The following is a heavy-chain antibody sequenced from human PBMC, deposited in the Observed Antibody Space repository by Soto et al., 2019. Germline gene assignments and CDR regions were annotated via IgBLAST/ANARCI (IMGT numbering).Heavy chain of an antibody. CDR2: IYYAGTT. Sequence: SETLSLTCTVSGGPITPNYWSWIRQSPGKGLEWIGYIYYAGTTSYNPSLKSRVTISLETSKGQFSLRLRSVTAADSAVYYCARHVASGTHDAFDIWGQGTMVTVSS. CDR3: ARHVASGTHDAFDI. CDR1: GGPITPNY. J-gene: IGHJ3*02. V-gene: IGHV4-59*08. D-gene: IGHD2-15*01.